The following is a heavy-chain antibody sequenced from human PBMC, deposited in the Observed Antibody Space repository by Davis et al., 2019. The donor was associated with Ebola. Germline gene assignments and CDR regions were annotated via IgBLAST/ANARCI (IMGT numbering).Heavy chain of an antibody. J-gene: IGHJ4*02. CDR2: ISSSTSYI. V-gene: IGHV3-21*01. CDR1: GFTFSSYS. CDR3: AREVAVTNFDY. D-gene: IGHD6-19*01. Sequence: GESLKISCAASGFTFSSYSMNWVRQAPGKGLEWVSSISSSTSYIYYADSVKGRFTISRDNAKNSLYLQMNSLRAEDTAVYYCAREVAVTNFDYWGQGTLVTVSS.